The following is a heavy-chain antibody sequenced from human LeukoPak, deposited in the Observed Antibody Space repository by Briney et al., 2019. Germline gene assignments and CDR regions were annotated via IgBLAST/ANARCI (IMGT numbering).Heavy chain of an antibody. V-gene: IGHV4-59*08. J-gene: IGHJ6*02. Sequence: SETLSLTCSVSGGSTSGFYWSWIRQPPGKGLEWIGYVYYSGDRNYNPSLKSRVSMSLDTSKNQVSLRLSSVTAADTAVYYCARVPVVPAAGYYYYGMDVWGQGTTVTVSS. CDR1: GGSTSGFY. CDR2: VYYSGDR. D-gene: IGHD2-2*01. CDR3: ARVPVVPAAGYYYYGMDV.